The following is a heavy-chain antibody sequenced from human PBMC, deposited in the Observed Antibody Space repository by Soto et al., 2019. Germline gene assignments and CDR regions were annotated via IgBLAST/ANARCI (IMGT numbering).Heavy chain of an antibody. J-gene: IGHJ4*01. CDR3: PRRAAATGCPFDY. Sequence: SETLSLTCTVSGGSIGSSSYYWGWIRQPPGRGLEWIGTIYYSGTTYYNPSLKSRVTMSVDRSKNQFSLQLSSVTAADTAVYYGPRRAAATGCPFDYWGRGTLVTVAS. V-gene: IGHV4-39*01. CDR2: IYYSGTT. D-gene: IGHD6-13*01. CDR1: GGSIGSSSYY.